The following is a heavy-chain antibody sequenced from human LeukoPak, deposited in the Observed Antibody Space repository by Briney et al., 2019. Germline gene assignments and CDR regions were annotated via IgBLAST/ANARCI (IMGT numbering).Heavy chain of an antibody. CDR2: IYYSGST. CDR1: GGSISSGDYY. V-gene: IGHV4-30-4*01. Sequence: KPSQTLSLTCTVSGGSISSGDYYWSWIRQPPGKGLEWIGYIYYSGSTYYNPSLKSRVTISVDTSKNQFSLKLSSVTAADTAVYYCARAPSPDYDFWGPHAFDIWGQGTMVTVSS. D-gene: IGHD3-3*01. J-gene: IGHJ3*02. CDR3: ARAPSPDYDFWGPHAFDI.